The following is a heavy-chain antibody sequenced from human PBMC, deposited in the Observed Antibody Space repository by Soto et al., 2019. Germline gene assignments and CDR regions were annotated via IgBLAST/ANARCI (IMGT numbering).Heavy chain of an antibody. CDR1: GDSVSSNSAA. CDR3: ASSQQLETYYYYYYYMDV. CDR2: TYYRSKWYN. D-gene: IGHD6-13*01. J-gene: IGHJ6*03. V-gene: IGHV6-1*01. Sequence: PSQTLSLTCAISGDSVSSNSAAWNWIRQSPSRGLEWLGRTYYRSKWYNDYAVSVKSRITINPDTSKNQFSLQLNSVTPEDTAVYYCASSQQLETYYYYYYYMDVWGKGTTVTVSS.